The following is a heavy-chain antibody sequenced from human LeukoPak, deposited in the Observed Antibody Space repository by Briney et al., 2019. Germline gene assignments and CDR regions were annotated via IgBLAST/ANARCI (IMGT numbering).Heavy chain of an antibody. D-gene: IGHD3-9*01. V-gene: IGHV4-59*12. CDR1: AGSISNYY. Sequence: SETLSLTCTVSAGSISNYYWSWIRQPPGKGLEWIGYISYSGSTNYNPSLKSRVTISVDTSKNQFSLKLSSVTAADTAVYYCARDRFYDILTGYYDAFDIWGQGAMVTVSS. CDR2: ISYSGST. J-gene: IGHJ3*02. CDR3: ARDRFYDILTGYYDAFDI.